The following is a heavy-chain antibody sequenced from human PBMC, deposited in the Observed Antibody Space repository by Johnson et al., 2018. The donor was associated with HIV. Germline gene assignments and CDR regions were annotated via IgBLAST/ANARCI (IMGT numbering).Heavy chain of an antibody. Sequence: VHLVESGGGVVRPGGSLRLSCAASGFTFSSYDMHWVRQATGKGLEWVSAIGTAGDTYYPGSVKGRFTISRENAKNSLYLQMNSLRAGDTAVYYCARSQGRGDAFDIWGQGTMVTVSS. CDR2: IGTAGDT. D-gene: IGHD3-10*01. CDR1: GFTFSSYD. V-gene: IGHV3-13*01. CDR3: ARSQGRGDAFDI. J-gene: IGHJ3*02.